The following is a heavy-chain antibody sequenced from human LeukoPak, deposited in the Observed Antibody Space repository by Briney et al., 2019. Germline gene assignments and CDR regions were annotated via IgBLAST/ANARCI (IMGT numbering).Heavy chain of an antibody. J-gene: IGHJ4*02. CDR2: IYYSGSI. V-gene: IGHV4-59*11. CDR1: SGSIGSHY. D-gene: IGHD2-21*02. CDR3: ARAVTGYHFDH. Sequence: PSETLSLTCTVSSGSIGSHYWSWIRQPPGKGLEWIGYIYYSGSINYNPSLQSRVTISVDTSKNQFSLKLSSVSAADTAVYYCARAVTGYHFDHWGQGTLVTVSS.